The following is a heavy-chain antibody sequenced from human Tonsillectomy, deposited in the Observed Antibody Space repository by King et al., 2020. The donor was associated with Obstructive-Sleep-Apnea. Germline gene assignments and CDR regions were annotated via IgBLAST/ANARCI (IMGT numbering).Heavy chain of an antibody. CDR2: VSYDGNNK. CDR1: GFTFSLFP. CDR3: ARDGFVSTVVTAGYFDF. D-gene: IGHD4-23*01. V-gene: IGHV3-30*04. J-gene: IGHJ4*02. Sequence: VQLVESGGGVVQPGRSLRLSCAASGFTFSLFPMHWVRQAPGKGLDWVTVVSYDGNNKYYADSVKGRFTISRDNSKNTLYLQMNSLRAEDTAVYYCARDGFVSTVVTAGYFDFWGQGTLVTVSS.